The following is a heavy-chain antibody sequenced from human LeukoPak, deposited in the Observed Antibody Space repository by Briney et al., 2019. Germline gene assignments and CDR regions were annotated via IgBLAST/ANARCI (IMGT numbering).Heavy chain of an antibody. Sequence: PGGSLRLSCAAFGFTFKIYSMNWVRQAPGKGLEWVSSISLSGDKRGDNTFYAASVRGRFSISRDNSQNTVFLQMSSLRAEDTAVYYCAKKRVITTPAAIDWYFDLWGRGTLLTVSS. CDR2: ISLSGDKRGDNT. D-gene: IGHD2-2*01. J-gene: IGHJ2*01. V-gene: IGHV3-23*01. CDR1: GFTFKIYS. CDR3: AKKRVITTPAAIDWYFDL.